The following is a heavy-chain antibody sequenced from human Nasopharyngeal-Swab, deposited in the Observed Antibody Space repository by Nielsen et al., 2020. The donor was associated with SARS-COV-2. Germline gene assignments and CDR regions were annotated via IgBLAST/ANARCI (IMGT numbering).Heavy chain of an antibody. J-gene: IGHJ4*02. V-gene: IGHV1-8*01. CDR2: MNPNSGNT. Sequence: ASVKVSCKASGYTFTSYDINWVRQATGQGLEWMGWMNPNSGNTGYAQKFQGRVTITADKSTSTAYMELSSLRSEDTAVYYCAREARAGILTGPHLDYWGQGTLVTVSS. D-gene: IGHD3-9*01. CDR3: AREARAGILTGPHLDY. CDR1: GYTFTSYD.